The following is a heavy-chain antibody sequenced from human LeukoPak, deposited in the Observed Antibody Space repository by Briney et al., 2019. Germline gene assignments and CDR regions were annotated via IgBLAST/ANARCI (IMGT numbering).Heavy chain of an antibody. V-gene: IGHV3-7*05. D-gene: IGHD5-12*01. CDR2: IKEDGSEK. CDR1: GFTFSSSW. CDR3: AANTHSGH. J-gene: IGHJ4*02. Sequence: GGSLRLSCAASGFTFSSSWMKWVRQAPGKGLESVAVIKEDGSEKHYVDSVKGRFAISRDNAKNSLYLQMNNVRAEDTAVYFCAANTHSGHWGQGALVTVSS.